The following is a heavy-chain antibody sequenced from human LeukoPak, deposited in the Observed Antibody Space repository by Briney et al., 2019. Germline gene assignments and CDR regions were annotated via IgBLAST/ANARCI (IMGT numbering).Heavy chain of an antibody. CDR2: ISWNSGNI. CDR3: AKAYGSGIFYGMDV. D-gene: IGHD3-10*01. CDR1: GFTFDDYA. J-gene: IGHJ6*02. V-gene: IGHV3-9*01. Sequence: GRSLRLSCAASGFTFDDYAMHWVRQAPGKGLEWVSGISWNSGNIGYADSVKGRFTISRDNAKNSLYLQMNSLRAEDTALYYCAKAYGSGIFYGMDVWGQGTTVTVSS.